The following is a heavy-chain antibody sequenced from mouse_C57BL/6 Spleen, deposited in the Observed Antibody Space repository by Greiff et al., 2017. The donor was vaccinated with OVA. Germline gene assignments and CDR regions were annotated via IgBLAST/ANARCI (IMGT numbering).Heavy chain of an antibody. D-gene: IGHD1-1*01. CDR3: TRYYGSSWYFDV. Sequence: VQLVESGAELVRPGASVTLSCKASGYTFTDYEMHWVKQTPVHGLEWIGAIDPETGGTAYNQKFKGKAILTADKSSSTAYMELRSLTSEDSAVYYCTRYYGSSWYFDVWGTGTTVTVSS. V-gene: IGHV1-15*01. J-gene: IGHJ1*03. CDR1: GYTFTDYE. CDR2: IDPETGGT.